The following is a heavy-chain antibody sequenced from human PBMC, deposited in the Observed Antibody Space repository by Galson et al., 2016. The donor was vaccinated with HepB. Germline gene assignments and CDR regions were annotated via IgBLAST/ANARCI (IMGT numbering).Heavy chain of an antibody. Sequence: SLRLSCAASEFTFSNYGMHWVRQAPGKGLERVAVIWYDGSQKYYDDSVKRRFTVSRDNSRKAVYLQMNSLRPEDTAVYYCAKVHYRGHYYYGTDVWGQGTTVIVSS. CDR1: EFTFSNYG. CDR2: IWYDGSQK. D-gene: IGHD1-14*01. J-gene: IGHJ6*02. V-gene: IGHV3-33*06. CDR3: AKVHYRGHYYYGTDV.